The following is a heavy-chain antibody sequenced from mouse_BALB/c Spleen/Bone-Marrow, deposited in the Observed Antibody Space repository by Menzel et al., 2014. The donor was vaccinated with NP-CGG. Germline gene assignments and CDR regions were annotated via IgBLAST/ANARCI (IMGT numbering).Heavy chain of an antibody. D-gene: IGHD1-1*01. Sequence: VQLQQSGPELVRPGVSVKISCKGSGYTFTDYAMHWVKQSHAKSLEWTGVISTYSGNTNYNQKFKGKATMTVDKSSSTAYMELARLTSEDSAIYYCARGGIYYGSSSFAYWGQGTLVTVSA. CDR1: GYTFTDYA. CDR3: ARGGIYYGSSSFAY. J-gene: IGHJ3*01. V-gene: IGHV1-67*01. CDR2: ISTYSGNT.